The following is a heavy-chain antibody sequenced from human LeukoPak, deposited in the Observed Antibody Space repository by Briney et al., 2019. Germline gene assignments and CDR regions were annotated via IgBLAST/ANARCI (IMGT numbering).Heavy chain of an antibody. J-gene: IGHJ4*02. V-gene: IGHV4-39*02. CDR2: INYSGST. CDR3: ARYFTGSHYYFDY. Sequence: SETLSLTCTVSGGSITSSNYYWAWVRQPPGKGLEWIATINYSGSTYYNPSLKSRVAISVDTSKSPISLELTSVTAAETAVYYCARYFTGSHYYFDYWGQGTLVTVSS. D-gene: IGHD1-26*01. CDR1: GGSITSSNYY.